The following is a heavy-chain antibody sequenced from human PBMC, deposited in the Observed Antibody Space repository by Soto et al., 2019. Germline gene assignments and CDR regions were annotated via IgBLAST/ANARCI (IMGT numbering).Heavy chain of an antibody. J-gene: IGHJ3*02. CDR1: GFICSSYD. CDR3: AKATATGGGAFDI. V-gene: IGHV3-23*01. D-gene: IGHD2-8*02. CDR2: ILVDGRT. Sequence: GGSLRLSCAASGFICSSYDMSWVRQAPGKGLEWVSTILVDGRTFYVDSVKGRFTISRDSSQNTVFLQMNSLTAGDTALYYCAKATATGGGAFDICGQGTMVTVS.